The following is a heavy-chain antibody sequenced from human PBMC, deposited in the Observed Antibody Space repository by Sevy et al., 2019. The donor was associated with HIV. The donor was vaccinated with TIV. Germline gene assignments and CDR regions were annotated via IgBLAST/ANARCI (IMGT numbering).Heavy chain of an antibody. Sequence: ASVKVSCRASGYTFTVQYLHWVRQAPGQGLEYMGFIDPNNGGTNYAERFQGRVAMTRDTTTSTAYMELNNLRSDDTATYYCTSIGWGQGTLVTVSS. CDR1: GYTFTVQY. V-gene: IGHV1-2*02. J-gene: IGHJ4*02. CDR2: IDPNNGGT. CDR3: TSIG.